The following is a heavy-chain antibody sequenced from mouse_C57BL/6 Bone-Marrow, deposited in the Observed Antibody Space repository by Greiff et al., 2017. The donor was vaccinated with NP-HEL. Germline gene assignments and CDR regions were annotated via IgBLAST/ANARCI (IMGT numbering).Heavy chain of an antibody. CDR1: GISITTGNYR. CDR2: IYYSGTI. J-gene: IGHJ4*01. V-gene: IGHV3-5*01. D-gene: IGHD1-1*01. Sequence: EVKLEESGPGLVKPSQTVFLTCTVTGISITTGNYRWSWIRQFPGNKLEWIGYIYYSGTITYNPSLTSRTTITRDTPKNQFFLEMNSLTAEDTATYYCARVGSSYAMDYWGQGTSVTVSS. CDR3: ARVGSSYAMDY.